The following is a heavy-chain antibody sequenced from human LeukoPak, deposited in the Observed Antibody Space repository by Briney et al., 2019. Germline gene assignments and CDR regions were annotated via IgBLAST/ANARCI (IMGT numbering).Heavy chain of an antibody. Sequence: SETLSLTCTVSGGSISSYYWSWIRQPPGKGLEWSGYFYYSGSTNYNPSLKSRVTISVDTSKNQFSLKLTSVTAADTAVYYCARHAHYYDSSGFYFHFDSWGQGTLVTVSS. CDR1: GGSISSYY. D-gene: IGHD3-22*01. CDR2: FYYSGST. J-gene: IGHJ4*02. V-gene: IGHV4-59*08. CDR3: ARHAHYYDSSGFYFHFDS.